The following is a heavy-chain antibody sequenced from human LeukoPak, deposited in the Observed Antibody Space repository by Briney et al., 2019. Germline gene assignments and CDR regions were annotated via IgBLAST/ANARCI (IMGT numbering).Heavy chain of an antibody. CDR3: ARVFDS. CDR2: AFYTGKT. CDR1: GGSVSTSDYY. Sequence: SETLSLTCTVSGGSVSTSDYYWGWIRQSPVKGLEWIGDAFYTGKTNYKPSLRGRATISIDTSKNQFSLKLTYVTAADTAAYYCARVFDSWGQGTLVTVSS. J-gene: IGHJ4*02. V-gene: IGHV4-39*07.